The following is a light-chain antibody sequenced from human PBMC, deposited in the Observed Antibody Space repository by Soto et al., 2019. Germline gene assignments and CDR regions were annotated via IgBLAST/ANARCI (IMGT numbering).Light chain of an antibody. J-gene: IGLJ2*01. CDR1: SIDVGGYNY. CDR3: SSYAGSNNFNVV. V-gene: IGLV2-8*01. Sequence: QSVLTQPPSASGSPGQSVTISCTGTSIDVGGYNYVSWYQQHPGKAPKLMIYEVSKRPSGVPDRFSGSKSGNTASLTVSGLQAEDEADYYCSSYAGSNNFNVVFGGGTKLTVL. CDR2: EVS.